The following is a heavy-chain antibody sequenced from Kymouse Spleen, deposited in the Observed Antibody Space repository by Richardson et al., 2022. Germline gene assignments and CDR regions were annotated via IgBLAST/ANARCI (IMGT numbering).Heavy chain of an antibody. CDR1: GGSISSGGYY. V-gene: IGHV4-31*03. J-gene: IGHJ6*02. CDR2: IYYSGST. D-gene: IGHD6-13*01,IGHD6-25*01,IGHD6-6*01. Sequence: QVQLQESGPGLVKPSQTLSLTCTVSGGSISSGGYYWSWIRQHPGKGLEWIGYIYYSGSTYYNPSLKSRVTISVDTSKNQFSLKLSSVTAADTAVYYCARDGIAAPYYYGMDVWGQGTTVTVSS. CDR3: ARDGIAAPYYYGMDV.